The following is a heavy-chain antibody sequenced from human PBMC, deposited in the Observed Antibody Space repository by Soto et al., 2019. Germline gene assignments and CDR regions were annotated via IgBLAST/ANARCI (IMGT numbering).Heavy chain of an antibody. J-gene: IGHJ6*02. Sequence: QVQLVESGGGVVQPGRSLRLSCAASGFTFSSYGMHWVRQAPGKGLEWVAVISYDGSNKYYADSVKGRFTISRDNSKNTLYLQMNSLRAEDTAVYYCAKRPKGGWGDYYYYYGMDVWGRGTTVTVSS. CDR1: GFTFSSYG. CDR3: AKRPKGGWGDYYYYYGMDV. D-gene: IGHD3-10*01. V-gene: IGHV3-30*18. CDR2: ISYDGSNK.